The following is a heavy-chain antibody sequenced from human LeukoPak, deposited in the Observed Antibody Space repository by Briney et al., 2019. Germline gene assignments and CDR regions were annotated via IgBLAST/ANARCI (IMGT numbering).Heavy chain of an antibody. CDR2: IFYSKST. Sequence: PSETLSLTCTVSGGSITNDGYAWGWIRQPPGKGLEWIGSIFYSKSTYYNPSLKSRVTMSVDTSKNQFSLKLSSVTAADTAVYYCARAHDFWSGYYEYWGQGTLVTVSS. V-gene: IGHV4-39*07. CDR3: ARAHDFWSGYYEY. CDR1: GGSITNDGYA. J-gene: IGHJ4*02. D-gene: IGHD3-3*01.